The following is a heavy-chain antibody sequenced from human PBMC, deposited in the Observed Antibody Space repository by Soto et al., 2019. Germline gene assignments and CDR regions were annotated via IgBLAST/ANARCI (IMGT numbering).Heavy chain of an antibody. CDR1: GCSITGAYY. V-gene: IGHV4-31*03. D-gene: IGHD2-15*01. CDR3: ARVRDSFGLDV. Sequence: TLSLTCRLSGCSITGAYYWNWIRQHPGKGLEWIGSIHYRGSTYYNPSLKTRITISLDRSNNQFSLNLSSVTAADTAVYYCARVRDSFGLDVWGQGTTVTVSS. CDR2: IHYRGST. J-gene: IGHJ6*02.